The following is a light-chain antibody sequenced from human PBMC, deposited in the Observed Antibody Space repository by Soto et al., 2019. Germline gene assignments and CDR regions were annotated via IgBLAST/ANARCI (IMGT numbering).Light chain of an antibody. CDR1: QSLLHSNGYNY. CDR2: LGS. V-gene: IGKV2-28*01. J-gene: IGKJ4*01. CDR3: MQALQTPELT. Sequence: DIVMTQSPLSLPVTPGEPASISCRSSQSLLHSNGYNYLDWYLQKPGQSPQLLIYLGSNRASGVPERFSGSGSGTDFTVKNSRVGAEDVGVYYCMQALQTPELTFGGGTKVDIK.